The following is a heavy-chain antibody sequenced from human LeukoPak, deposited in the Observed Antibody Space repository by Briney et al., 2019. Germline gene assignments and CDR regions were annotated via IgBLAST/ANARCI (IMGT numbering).Heavy chain of an antibody. D-gene: IGHD5-24*01. V-gene: IGHV4-34*01. CDR1: GGSFSGYY. CDR2: INHSGST. CDR3: ARYMATIAEYYFDY. Sequence: SETLSLTCAVYGGSFSGYYWSWIRQPPGKGLEWIGEINHSGSTNYNPSLKSRVTISVDTSKNQFSLKLSSVTAADTAVYYCARYMATIAEYYFDYWGQGTLVTVSS. J-gene: IGHJ4*02.